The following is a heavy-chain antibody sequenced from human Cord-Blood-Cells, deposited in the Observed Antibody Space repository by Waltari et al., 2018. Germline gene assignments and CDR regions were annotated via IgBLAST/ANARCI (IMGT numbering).Heavy chain of an antibody. V-gene: IGHV1-3*01. CDR3: ARDEYSSSYYYYYMDV. CDR1: GYTFTSYA. Sequence: QVQLVQSGAEVMKPGASVKVSCKASGYTFTSYAMHWVRQAPGQRLEWMGWINAGNGNTKFSQKFQGRVTITRDTSASTAYMELSSLRSEDTAVYYCARDEYSSSYYYYYMDVWGKGTTVTVSS. D-gene: IGHD6-6*01. CDR2: INAGNGNT. J-gene: IGHJ6*03.